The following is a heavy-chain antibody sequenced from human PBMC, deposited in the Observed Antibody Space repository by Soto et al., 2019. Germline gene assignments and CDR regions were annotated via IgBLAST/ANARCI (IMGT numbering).Heavy chain of an antibody. CDR3: ASPTLGAFDI. Sequence: SETLSLTCTVSGGSISSSNYYWGWIRQPPGKGLEWIGSIYYSGSTAYNSSLKSRVTMSVDTSKNQLTLRLSSVTAADTAVYYCASPTLGAFDIWGQGTMVTVSS. D-gene: IGHD3-16*01. V-gene: IGHV4-39*01. J-gene: IGHJ3*02. CDR2: IYYSGST. CDR1: GGSISSSNYY.